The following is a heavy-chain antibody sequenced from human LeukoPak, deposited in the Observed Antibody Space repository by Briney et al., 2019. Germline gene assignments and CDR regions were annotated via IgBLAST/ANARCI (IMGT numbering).Heavy chain of an antibody. Sequence: KPSETLSLTCTASGGSISSSSYYWGWIRQPPGKGLEWIGSIYYSGSTYYNPSLKSRVTISVDTSKNQFSLKLSSVTAADTAVYYCARFLIGLGYFDYWGQGTLVTVSS. CDR2: IYYSGST. D-gene: IGHD2/OR15-2a*01. V-gene: IGHV4-39*01. CDR1: GGSISSSSYY. J-gene: IGHJ4*02. CDR3: ARFLIGLGYFDY.